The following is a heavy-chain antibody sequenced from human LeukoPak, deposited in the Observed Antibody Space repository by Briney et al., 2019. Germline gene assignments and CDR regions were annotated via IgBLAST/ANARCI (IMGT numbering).Heavy chain of an antibody. J-gene: IGHJ5*02. CDR1: GFTFSSYA. D-gene: IGHD5-18*01. Sequence: PGGSLRLSCAASGFTFSSYAMSWVRQAPGKGLEWVSAISGSGGSTYYADSVKGRFTISRDNSKNTLYLQMNSLRAEDTAVYYCAKLKSPQLWYPGNWFDPWGQGTLVTVSS. V-gene: IGHV3-23*01. CDR3: AKLKSPQLWYPGNWFDP. CDR2: ISGSGGST.